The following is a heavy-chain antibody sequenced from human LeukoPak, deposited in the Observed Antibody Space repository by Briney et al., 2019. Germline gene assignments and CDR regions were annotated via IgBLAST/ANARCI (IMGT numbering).Heavy chain of an antibody. CDR3: AKDLDYYGSGSSWD. Sequence: GGSLRLSRAASGFTFSSYAMSWVRQAPGKGLEWVSAISGSGGSTYYADSVKGRFTISRDNSKNTLYLQMNSLRAEDTAVYYCAKDLDYYGSGSSWDWGQGTLVTVSS. J-gene: IGHJ4*02. D-gene: IGHD3-10*01. CDR2: ISGSGGST. CDR1: GFTFSSYA. V-gene: IGHV3-23*01.